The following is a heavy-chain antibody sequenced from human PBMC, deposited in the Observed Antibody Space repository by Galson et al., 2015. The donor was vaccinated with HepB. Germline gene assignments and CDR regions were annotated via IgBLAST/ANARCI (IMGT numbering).Heavy chain of an antibody. CDR1: GGSFSGYY. CDR2: VNQDGSEK. D-gene: IGHD1-26*01. CDR3: ARGSGSSHDS. V-gene: IGHV3-7*03. Sequence: ETLSLTCAVYGGSFSGYYWSWIRQPPGKGLEWVANVNQDGSEKYYVDSVRGRFTISRDNAKNSIYLQMNSLRDEDTAVYYCARGSGSSHDSWGQGTLVTVSS. J-gene: IGHJ4*02.